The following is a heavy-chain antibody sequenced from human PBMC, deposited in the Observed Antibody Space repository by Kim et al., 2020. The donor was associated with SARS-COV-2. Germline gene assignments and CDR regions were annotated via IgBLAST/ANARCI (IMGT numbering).Heavy chain of an antibody. CDR3: ARIRIAAHNWFDP. Sequence: YAQKFQGRFTMTRNTSISTAYMELSSLRSEDTAVYYCARIRIAAHNWFDPWGQGTLVTVSS. D-gene: IGHD6-6*01. J-gene: IGHJ5*02. V-gene: IGHV1-8*01.